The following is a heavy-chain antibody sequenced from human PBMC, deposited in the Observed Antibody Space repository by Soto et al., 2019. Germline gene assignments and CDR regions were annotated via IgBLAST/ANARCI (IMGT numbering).Heavy chain of an antibody. CDR3: ARLVQLLQGRWFDP. Sequence: SETLSLTFSDSGGSIRSGNYYRRWLRQPPGKGLEWIGYIYYSGSTYYNPSLKSRVTISVDTSKNQFSLKLSSVTAADTAVYYCARLVQLLQGRWFDPWGQGTLVTVS. V-gene: IGHV4-30-4*01. J-gene: IGHJ5*02. CDR2: IYYSGST. CDR1: GGSIRSGNYY. D-gene: IGHD2-15*01.